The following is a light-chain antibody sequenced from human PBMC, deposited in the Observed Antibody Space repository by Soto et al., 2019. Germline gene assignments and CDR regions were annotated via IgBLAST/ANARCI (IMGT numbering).Light chain of an antibody. V-gene: IGLV2-8*01. CDR2: EVT. Sequence: QSALTQPPSASGSPGQSVTISYTGTSSDVGGYNYVSWYQQYPGRAPKLMIYEVTKRPSGVPDRFSGSKSGNTASLTVSGLQAQHEADYYCSSYAASNNFYFVFGGGTQLTVL. CDR1: SSDVGGYNY. J-gene: IGLJ7*01. CDR3: SSYAASNNFYFV.